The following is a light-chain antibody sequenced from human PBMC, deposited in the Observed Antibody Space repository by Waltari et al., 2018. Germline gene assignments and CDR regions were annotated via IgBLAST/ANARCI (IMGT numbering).Light chain of an antibody. V-gene: IGKV3-11*01. CDR1: QNVFTY. J-gene: IGKJ5*01. CDR2: DTS. CDR3: QQRSNWPRT. Sequence: DIVLTQSPASLSLSPGQRATLSCRANQNVFTYIAWYQQRPGQAPRLLVYDTSNRATDIPARFSGSGSATDFTLTISGLEPEDSAIYYCQQRSNWPRTFGQGTRLEIK.